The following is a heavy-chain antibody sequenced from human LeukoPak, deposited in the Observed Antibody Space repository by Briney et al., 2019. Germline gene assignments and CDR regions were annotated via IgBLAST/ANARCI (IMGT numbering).Heavy chain of an antibody. J-gene: IGHJ4*02. V-gene: IGHV3-9*01. D-gene: IGHD3-22*01. CDR2: ISWNSGSI. CDR3: AKDINYDSGGYNFDY. Sequence: AGGSLRLSCAASGFTFDDYAMHWVRQAPGKGLEWVSVISWNSGSIGYADSVKGRFTISRDNAKNSLYLQMNSLRAEGTALYYCAKDINYDSGGYNFDYWGQGTLVTVSS. CDR1: GFTFDDYA.